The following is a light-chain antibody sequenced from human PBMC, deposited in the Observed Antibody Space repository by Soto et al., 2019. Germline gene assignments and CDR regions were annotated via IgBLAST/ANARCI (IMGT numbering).Light chain of an antibody. CDR1: SSDVGGYNY. CDR3: SSYTSSNYV. CDR2: EVS. Sequence: SVLTQPASVSGSPGQSITISCTGTSSDVGGYNYVSWYQQHPGKAPKLMIYEVSNRPSGVSNRFSGSKSGNTASLTISGLQAEDEDDYYCSSYTSSNYVFGTGTKVTVL. J-gene: IGLJ1*01. V-gene: IGLV2-14*01.